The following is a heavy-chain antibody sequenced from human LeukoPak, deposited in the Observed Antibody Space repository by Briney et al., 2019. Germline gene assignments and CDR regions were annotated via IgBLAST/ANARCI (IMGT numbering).Heavy chain of an antibody. CDR2: IYYSGST. CDR1: GGSISSYY. D-gene: IGHD6-13*01. V-gene: IGHV4-59*08. CDR3: GRHRGQLVPPAL. Sequence: SETLSLTCTVSGGSISSYYWSWIRQPPGKGLEWIGYIYYSGSTNYNPFLKSRVTISVDTSKNQFSLKLSSVTAADTAVYYCGRHRGQLVPPALWGQGTLVTVSS. J-gene: IGHJ4*02.